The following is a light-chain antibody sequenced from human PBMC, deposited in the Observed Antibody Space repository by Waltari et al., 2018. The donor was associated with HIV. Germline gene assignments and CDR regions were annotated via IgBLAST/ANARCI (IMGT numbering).Light chain of an antibody. CDR3: CSCPRSGIRYV. Sequence: SALTQPASVSGSPGQSITISCTGTSSNVGSDALVSWYQQHPGEAPKLIIYEVTKRPSGVSNRFSGSKSGNTASLTISGLQAEDEADYYCCSCPRSGIRYVFGTGTKVTVL. V-gene: IGLV2-23*02. J-gene: IGLJ1*01. CDR2: EVT. CDR1: SSNVGSDAL.